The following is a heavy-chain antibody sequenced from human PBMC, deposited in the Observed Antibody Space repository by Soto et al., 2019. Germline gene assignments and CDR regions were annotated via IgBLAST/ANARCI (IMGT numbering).Heavy chain of an antibody. D-gene: IGHD6-13*01. V-gene: IGHV4-31*03. CDR3: ARATLAAAGMFDY. J-gene: IGHJ4*02. Sequence: SETLALTCTVSGGSISSGGYYWSWIRQHPGKGLEWIGYIYYSGSTYYNPSLKSRVTISVDTSKNQFSLKLSSVTAADTAVYYCARATLAAAGMFDYWCQAILVTVSS. CDR2: IYYSGST. CDR1: GGSISSGGYY.